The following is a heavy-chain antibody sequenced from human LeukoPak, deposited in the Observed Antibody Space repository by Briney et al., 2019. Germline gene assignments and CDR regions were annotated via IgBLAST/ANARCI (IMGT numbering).Heavy chain of an antibody. CDR2: IIPILGIA. J-gene: IGHJ4*02. Sequence: ASVKVSCKASGGTFSSYAISWVRQAPGQGLEWMGRIIPILGIANYAQKFQGRVTITADKSTSTAYMELSSLRSEDTAVYYCARDRRXSWXDXYDXSGYFNYWGQGTLVTV. CDR1: GGTFSSYA. CDR3: ARDRRXSWXDXYDXSGYFNY. D-gene: IGHD3-22*01. V-gene: IGHV1-69*04.